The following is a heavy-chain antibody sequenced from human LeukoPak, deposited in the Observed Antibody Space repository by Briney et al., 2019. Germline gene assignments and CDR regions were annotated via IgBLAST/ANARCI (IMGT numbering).Heavy chain of an antibody. Sequence: GASVTVSCKASGGTSSSYAISWVRQAPGQGLEWMGGIIPIFGTANYAQKFQGRVTITADESTSTAYVELSSLRSEDMAVYYCARRSSSYYYYGMDVWGQGTTVTVSS. D-gene: IGHD6-6*01. V-gene: IGHV1-69*13. CDR2: IIPIFGTA. CDR3: ARRSSSYYYYGMDV. CDR1: GGTSSSYA. J-gene: IGHJ6*02.